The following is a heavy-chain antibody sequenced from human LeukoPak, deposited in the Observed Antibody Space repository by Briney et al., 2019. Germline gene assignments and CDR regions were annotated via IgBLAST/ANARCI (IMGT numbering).Heavy chain of an antibody. J-gene: IGHJ4*02. CDR2: FSGGGDS. CDR3: ARGDDSGYYDYFDY. CDR1: GFTSGIYA. Sequence: PGGSLRLSCAVSGFTSGIYAVSWVRQAPGKGLEWVSAFSGGGDSYYAASAKGRFTISRDFSKNTVFLHMNSLRAEDTAMYYCARGDDSGYYDYFDYWGQGALVTVSS. V-gene: IGHV3-23*01. D-gene: IGHD3-22*01.